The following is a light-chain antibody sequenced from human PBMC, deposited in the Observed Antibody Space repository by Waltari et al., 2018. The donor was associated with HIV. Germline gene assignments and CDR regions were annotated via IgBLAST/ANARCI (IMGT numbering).Light chain of an antibody. CDR1: SSHIGAGHD. V-gene: IGLV1-40*01. Sequence: QSVLTQPPPVSGAPGQRVTIPCTGNSSHIGAGHDVHWYRQLQGTAPKFLISGNNFRPSGVPDRFSGSKSGTSASLVITGLQADDEAVYYCHCTDSSLMGPVVFGGGTKLTVL. J-gene: IGLJ2*01. CDR3: HCTDSSLMGPVV. CDR2: GNN.